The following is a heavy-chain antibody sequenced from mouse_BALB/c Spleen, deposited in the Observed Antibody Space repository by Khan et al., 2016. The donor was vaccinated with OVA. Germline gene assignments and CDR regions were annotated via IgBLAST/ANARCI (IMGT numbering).Heavy chain of an antibody. V-gene: IGHV5-17*02. Sequence: DVKLVESGGGLVQPGGSRKLSCAASGFTFSSFGMHWVRQAPEKGLEWVAYISSGSSTIYYADTVKGRFTISRDNPKNTLFLQMTSLRSEDTAMYYCARSGGSSLLFDYWGQGTTLTVSS. CDR3: ARSGGSSLLFDY. D-gene: IGHD1-1*01. CDR1: GFTFSSFG. CDR2: ISSGSSTI. J-gene: IGHJ2*01.